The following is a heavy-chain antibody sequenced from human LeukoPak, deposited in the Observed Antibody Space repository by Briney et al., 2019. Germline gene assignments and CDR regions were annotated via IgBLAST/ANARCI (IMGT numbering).Heavy chain of an antibody. CDR3: ARDRPQGGTSHTDAFDI. V-gene: IGHV4-34*09. CDR2: INHSGST. Sequence: SETLSLTCAVYGGSFSGYYWSWIRQPPGKGLEWIGEINHSGSTYYNPSLKSRVTISVDTSKNQFSLKLSSVTAADTAVYYCARDRPQGGTSHTDAFDIWGQGTMVTVSS. D-gene: IGHD4-23*01. CDR1: GGSFSGYY. J-gene: IGHJ3*02.